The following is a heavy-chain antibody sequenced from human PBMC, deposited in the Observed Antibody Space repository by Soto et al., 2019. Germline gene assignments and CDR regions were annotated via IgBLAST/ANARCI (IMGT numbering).Heavy chain of an antibody. V-gene: IGHV6-1*01. J-gene: IGHJ5*02. CDR2: TYYRSKWYN. CDR3: ERAEIYCISTSCYLGWFDP. D-gene: IGHD2-2*01. Sequence: SQTLSLTCAISGDSVSSNSAAWNWIRQSPSRGLEWLGRTYYRSKWYNDYAVSVKSRITINPDTSKNQFSLQLNSVTPEDTAVYYCERAEIYCISTSCYLGWFDPWCQGTLFTVSS. CDR1: GDSVSSNSAA.